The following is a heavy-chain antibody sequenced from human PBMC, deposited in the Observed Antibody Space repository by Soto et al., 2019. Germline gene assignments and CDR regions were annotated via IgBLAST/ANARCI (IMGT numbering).Heavy chain of an antibody. V-gene: IGHV3-33*01. CDR2: IWYDGSNK. Sequence: PGGSLRLSCAASGFTFSSYGMHWVRQAPGKGLEWVAVIWYDGSNKYYADSVKGRFTISRDNPKNTLYLQMNSLRAEDTAVYYCARDRSAYYDFWSGDYYYYGMDVWGQGTTVTVSS. CDR1: GFTFSSYG. D-gene: IGHD3-3*01. J-gene: IGHJ6*02. CDR3: ARDRSAYYDFWSGDYYYYGMDV.